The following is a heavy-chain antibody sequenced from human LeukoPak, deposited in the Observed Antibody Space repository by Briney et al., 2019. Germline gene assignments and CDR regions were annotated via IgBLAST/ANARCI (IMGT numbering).Heavy chain of an antibody. D-gene: IGHD3-9*01. J-gene: IGHJ4*02. V-gene: IGHV3-48*02. CDR2: ISNSGSTI. CDR1: GFTFSTFP. CDR3: VRSDWDY. Sequence: GGSLRLSCAASGFTFSTFPFNWVRQAPGKGLEWVSYISNSGSTIYYADSVKGRLTISRDNAKNSPYLQMNSLRDDDTAVYYCVRSDWDYWGQGTLVTVSS.